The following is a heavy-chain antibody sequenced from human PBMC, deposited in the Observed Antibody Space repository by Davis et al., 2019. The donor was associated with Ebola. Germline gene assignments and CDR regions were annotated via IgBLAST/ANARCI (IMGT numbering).Heavy chain of an antibody. CDR1: GDSVSSNSAA. J-gene: IGHJ5*02. CDR3: ARVQGYDSSGYYHNWFDP. D-gene: IGHD3-22*01. CDR2: TYYRSKWYN. Sequence: HSQTLSLTCAISGDSVSSNSAAWNWIRQSPSRGLEWLGRTYYRSKWYNDYAVSVKSRITINPDTSKNQFSLQLNSVTPEDTAVYYCARVQGYDSSGYYHNWFDPWGQGTLVTVSS. V-gene: IGHV6-1*01.